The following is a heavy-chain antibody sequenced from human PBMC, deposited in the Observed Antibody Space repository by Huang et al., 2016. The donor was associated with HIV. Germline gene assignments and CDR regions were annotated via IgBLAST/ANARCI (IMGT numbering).Heavy chain of an antibody. Sequence: QVQLVESGGGLVKPGGSLRLSCAASGFTCSDYYMRGIRQATGKWLEWVSWISMSVSTIYYAAAVKGRFTISRDNAKNSLYLQMNNLRAEDTAVYYCARERMVGSTGIFDYWGQGTLVTVSS. CDR3: ARERMVGSTGIFDY. D-gene: IGHD1-26*01. V-gene: IGHV3-11*01. J-gene: IGHJ4*02. CDR1: GFTCSDYY. CDR2: ISMSVSTI.